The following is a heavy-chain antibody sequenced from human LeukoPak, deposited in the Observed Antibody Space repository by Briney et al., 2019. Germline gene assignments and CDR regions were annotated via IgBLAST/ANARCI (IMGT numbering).Heavy chain of an antibody. V-gene: IGHV3-23*01. J-gene: IGHJ1*01. D-gene: IGHD4-17*01. CDR1: GFTFSSYA. Sequence: GGSLRLSCAASGFTFSSYAMSWVRQAPGKGLEWVSAISGSGGSTYYADSVKGRFTISRDNSKNTLYLQMNSLRAEDTAVYYCASNRYGDYVSLVYFQHWGQGTLVTVSS. CDR3: ASNRYGDYVSLVYFQH. CDR2: ISGSGGST.